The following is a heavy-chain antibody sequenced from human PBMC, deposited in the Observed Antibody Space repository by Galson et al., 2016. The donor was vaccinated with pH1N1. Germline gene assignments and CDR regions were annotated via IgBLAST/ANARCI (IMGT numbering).Heavy chain of an antibody. Sequence: SVKVSCKASGYTFTNYDINWVRQATGQGLEWMGWMNPNSGNTGYAQKFQGRVTITRNTSISTAYMELSSLRSEDTALYYCARAGCVSGSCRRGIHYHMDVWGEGTTVTVTS. D-gene: IGHD2-15*01. V-gene: IGHV1-8*01. J-gene: IGHJ6*03. CDR2: MNPNSGNT. CDR3: ARAGCVSGSCRRGIHYHMDV. CDR1: GYTFTNYD.